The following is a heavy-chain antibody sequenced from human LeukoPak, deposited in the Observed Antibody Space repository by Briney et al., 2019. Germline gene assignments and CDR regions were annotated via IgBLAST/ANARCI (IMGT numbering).Heavy chain of an antibody. D-gene: IGHD3-10*01. CDR1: GFTFSSYA. V-gene: IGHV3-23*01. CDR3: AKMGRGSGSYYNEFDY. J-gene: IGHJ4*02. Sequence: PGGSLRLSCAASGFTFSSYAMSWVRQAPGKGLEWVSSISGSSGSTFYADSVKGRFTISRDNSKNTLYLQMNSLRAEDTAVYYCAKMGRGSGSYYNEFDYWGQGTLVTVSS. CDR2: ISGSSGST.